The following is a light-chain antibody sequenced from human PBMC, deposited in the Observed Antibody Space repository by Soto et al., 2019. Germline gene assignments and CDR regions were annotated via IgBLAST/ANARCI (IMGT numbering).Light chain of an antibody. CDR1: QSVSSY. V-gene: IGKV3-11*01. Sequence: EIVLTQSPATLSLSPGERATLSCRASQSVSSYLAWYQQKPGQAPRLLIYDVFNRATGIPARFSGSGSGTDFTLSISSLEPEDFAVYYCQQRSTFGQGTRLEIK. J-gene: IGKJ5*01. CDR2: DVF. CDR3: QQRST.